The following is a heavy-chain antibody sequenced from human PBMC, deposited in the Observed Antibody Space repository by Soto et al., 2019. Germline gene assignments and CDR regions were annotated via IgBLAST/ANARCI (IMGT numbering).Heavy chain of an antibody. CDR2: IYYSGST. D-gene: IGHD1-26*01. CDR3: ASSNIVGATTGAFDI. CDR1: GGSISSYY. V-gene: IGHV4-59*08. J-gene: IGHJ3*02. Sequence: SETLSLTCTVSGGSISSYYWSWIRQPPGKGLEWIGYIYYSGSTNYNPSLKSRVTISVDTSKNQFSLKLSSVTAADTAVYYCASSNIVGATTGAFDIWGQGTMVTVSS.